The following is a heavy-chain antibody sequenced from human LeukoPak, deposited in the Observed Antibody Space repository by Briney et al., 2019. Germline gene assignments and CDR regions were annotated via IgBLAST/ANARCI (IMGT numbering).Heavy chain of an antibody. J-gene: IGHJ4*02. D-gene: IGHD3-3*01. V-gene: IGHV3-73*01. CDR1: GFTFSGSA. Sequence: GGSLRLSCAASGFTFSGSAMHWVRQASGKGLEWVGRIRSKANSYATAYAASVKGRFTISRDDSKNTAYLQMNSLKTEDTAVYYCTRPGSDFGVVIRDYWGQGTLVTVSS. CDR2: IRSKANSYAT. CDR3: TRPGSDFGVVIRDY.